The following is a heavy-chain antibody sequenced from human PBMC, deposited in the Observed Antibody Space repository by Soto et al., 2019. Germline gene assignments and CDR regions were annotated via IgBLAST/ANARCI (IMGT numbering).Heavy chain of an antibody. CDR2: IYSGGST. J-gene: IGHJ5*02. D-gene: IGHD3-22*01. CDR3: AKVRGYYDSSGYYLPWFDP. V-gene: IGHV3-53*05. CDR1: GFTVSNNY. Sequence: GGSLRLSCAASGFTVSNNYMTWVRQAPGKGLEWVSVIYSGGSTYYADSVKGRFTISRDNSKNTLYLQMNSLRAEDTAVYYCAKVRGYYDSSGYYLPWFDPWGQGTLVTVSS.